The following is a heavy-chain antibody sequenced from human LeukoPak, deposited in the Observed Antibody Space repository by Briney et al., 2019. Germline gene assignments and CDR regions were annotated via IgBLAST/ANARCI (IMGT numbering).Heavy chain of an antibody. CDR1: GGSFSGYY. CDR3: AREPDYQDAFDI. Sequence: SETLSLTCAVYGGSFSGYYWSWIRQPPGKGLEWIGETNHSGSTNYNPSLKSRVTISVDTSKNQFSLKLSSVTAADTAVYYCAREPDYQDAFDIWGQGTMVTVSS. J-gene: IGHJ3*02. D-gene: IGHD4-11*01. V-gene: IGHV4-34*01. CDR2: TNHSGST.